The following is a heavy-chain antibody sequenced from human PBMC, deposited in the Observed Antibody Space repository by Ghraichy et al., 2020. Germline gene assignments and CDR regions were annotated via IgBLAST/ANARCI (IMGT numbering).Heavy chain of an antibody. Sequence: GSLRLSCTVSGGSISSSSYYWGWIRQPPGKGLEWIGSIYYSGSTYYNPSLKSRVTISVDTSKNQFSLKLSSVTAADTAVYYCAGPAVGGSYYYDSSGYIGDAFDIWGQGTMVTVSS. CDR2: IYYSGST. J-gene: IGHJ3*02. CDR3: AGPAVGGSYYYDSSGYIGDAFDI. V-gene: IGHV4-39*01. CDR1: GGSISSSSYY. D-gene: IGHD3-22*01.